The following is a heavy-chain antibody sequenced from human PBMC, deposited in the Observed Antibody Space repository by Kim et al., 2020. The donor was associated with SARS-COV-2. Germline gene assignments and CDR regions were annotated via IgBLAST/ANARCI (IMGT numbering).Heavy chain of an antibody. J-gene: IGHJ6*02. D-gene: IGHD1-1*01. CDR3: ARDDGTHYYYYGMDV. V-gene: IGHV1-3*01. Sequence: QKFQGRVTITRDTSASTAYMELSSLRSEDTTVYYCARDDGTHYYYYGMDVWGQGTTVTVSS.